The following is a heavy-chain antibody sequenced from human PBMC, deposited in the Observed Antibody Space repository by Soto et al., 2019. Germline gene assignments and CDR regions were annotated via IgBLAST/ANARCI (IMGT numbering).Heavy chain of an antibody. D-gene: IGHD2-8*02. CDR3: ARDPGFWYYFDY. CDR2: ISSSSSYI. CDR1: GFTFISYS. V-gene: IGHV3-21*01. Sequence: WGSLRLSCAASGFTFISYSINFFRQSPGKGLEWVSSISSSSSYIYYADSVKGRFTISRDNAKNSLYLQMNSLRAEDTAVYYCARDPGFWYYFDYWGQGTLVTVSS. J-gene: IGHJ4*02.